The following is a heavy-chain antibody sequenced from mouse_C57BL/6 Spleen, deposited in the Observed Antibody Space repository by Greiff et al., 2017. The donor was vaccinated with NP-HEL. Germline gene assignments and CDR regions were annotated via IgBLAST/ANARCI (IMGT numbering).Heavy chain of an antibody. Sequence: EVKLQESGPGLAKPSQTLSLTCSVTGYSITSDYWNWIRKFPGNKLEYMGYISYSGSTYYNPSLKSRISITRDTSKNQYYLQLNSVTSEDTATYYCARYNYYGSSYGIFDFWGQGTTLTVSS. CDR3: ARYNYYGSSYGIFDF. CDR2: ISYSGST. D-gene: IGHD1-1*01. CDR1: GYSITSDY. J-gene: IGHJ2*01. V-gene: IGHV3-8*01.